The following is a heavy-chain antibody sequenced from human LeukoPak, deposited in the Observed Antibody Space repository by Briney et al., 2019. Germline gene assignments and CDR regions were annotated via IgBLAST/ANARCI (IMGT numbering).Heavy chain of an antibody. CDR2: ISNSGSSK. CDR3: ASLTVTGGSLSDY. CDR1: GFTFSNYD. D-gene: IGHD2-15*01. Sequence: PGGPLRLSCVASGFTFSNYDMNWVRQVPGKGLEWVSYISNSGSSKYYVDSVKGRFSISRDNAKNSLYLQMNSLRAEDTAVYYCASLTVTGGSLSDYWGQGTLVTVSS. V-gene: IGHV3-48*03. J-gene: IGHJ4*02.